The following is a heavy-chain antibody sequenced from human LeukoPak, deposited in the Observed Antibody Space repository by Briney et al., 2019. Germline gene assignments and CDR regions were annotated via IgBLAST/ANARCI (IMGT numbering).Heavy chain of an antibody. V-gene: IGHV4-4*02. D-gene: IGHD2-2*01. CDR1: GVSISSANG. J-gene: IGHJ5*02. Sequence: PSETLSLTCTVSGVSISSANGWSWVRQSPGKGLEWIGEIYHSGSTDYAPSLKSRVSISVDTSKNQFSLKLSSVTAADTAVYYCARVWSSRAGFVVVPAAMEWFDPWGQGNLDTVSS. CDR2: IYHSGST. CDR3: ARVWSSRAGFVVVPAAMEWFDP.